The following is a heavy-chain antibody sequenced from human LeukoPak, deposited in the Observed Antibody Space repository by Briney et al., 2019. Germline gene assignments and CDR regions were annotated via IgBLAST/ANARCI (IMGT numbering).Heavy chain of an antibody. Sequence: PSETLSLTCTVSGYSISSGYYWGWIRQPPGKGLEWIGSIYHSGSTYYNPSLKSRVTISVDTSKNQFSLKLSSVTAADTAVYYCARVAGGSGWPIDYWGQGTLVTVSS. V-gene: IGHV4-38-2*02. CDR1: GYSISSGYY. J-gene: IGHJ4*02. CDR3: ARVAGGSGWPIDY. D-gene: IGHD6-19*01. CDR2: IYHSGST.